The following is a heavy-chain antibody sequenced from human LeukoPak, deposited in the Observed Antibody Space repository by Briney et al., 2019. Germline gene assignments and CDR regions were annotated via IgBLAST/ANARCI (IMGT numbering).Heavy chain of an antibody. CDR3: ARDRPYDFWSGYHREQRDY. Sequence: GGSLRLSCAASGFIFSSYAMSWVRQAPGKGLEWVSAIGSGGSTYADSVKGRFTISRDNAKNSLYLQMNSLRAEDTAVYYCARDRPYDFWSGYHREQRDYWGQGTLVTVSS. D-gene: IGHD3-3*01. J-gene: IGHJ4*02. CDR1: GFIFSSYA. V-gene: IGHV3-23*01. CDR2: IGSGGST.